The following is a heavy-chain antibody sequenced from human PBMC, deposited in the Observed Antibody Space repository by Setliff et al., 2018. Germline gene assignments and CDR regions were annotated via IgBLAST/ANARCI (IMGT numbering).Heavy chain of an antibody. CDR2: VHFGGDT. CDR3: ARQPSSGAYYNPRPYYFDS. J-gene: IGHJ4*02. D-gene: IGHD3-10*01. Sequence: LSLTCTVSSGSINSYFWSWVRQSPGKGLEWIGFVHFGGDTNYNPSLKSRVTMSADTSNNQFSLNLRSVTAADTAVYFCARQPSSGAYYNPRPYYFDSWGQGTLVTVS. CDR1: SGSINSYF. V-gene: IGHV4-59*01.